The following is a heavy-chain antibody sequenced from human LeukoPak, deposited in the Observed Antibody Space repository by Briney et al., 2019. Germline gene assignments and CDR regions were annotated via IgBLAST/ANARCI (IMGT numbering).Heavy chain of an antibody. D-gene: IGHD2-21*02. Sequence: GGSLRLSCAASGFTFSSYSMNWVRQAPGKGLEWVSYISSSRSTIYYADSVKGRFTISRDNAKNSLYLQMNSLRAEDTAVYYCARRLAYCGGDCYSFAFDIWGQGTMVTVSS. CDR3: ARRLAYCGGDCYSFAFDI. CDR1: GFTFSSYS. J-gene: IGHJ3*02. CDR2: ISSSRSTI. V-gene: IGHV3-48*01.